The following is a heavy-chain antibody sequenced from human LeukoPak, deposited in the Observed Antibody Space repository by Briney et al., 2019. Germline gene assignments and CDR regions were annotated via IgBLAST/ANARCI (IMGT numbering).Heavy chain of an antibody. J-gene: IGHJ6*04. V-gene: IGHV1-24*01. CDR2: FDPEDGET. CDR1: GYTLTELS. D-gene: IGHD3-10*01. CDR3: ATDLHGSGSPSRAYYYYGMDV. Sequence: ASVEVSCKVSGYTLTELSMHWVRQAPGKGLEWMGGFDPEDGETIYAQKFQGRVTMTEDTSTDTAYMELSSLRSEDTAVYYCATDLHGSGSPSRAYYYYGMDVWGKGTTVTVSS.